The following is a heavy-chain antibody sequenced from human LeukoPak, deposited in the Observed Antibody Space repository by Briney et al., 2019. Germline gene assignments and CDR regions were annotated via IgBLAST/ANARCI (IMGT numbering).Heavy chain of an antibody. D-gene: IGHD3-22*01. CDR1: GFTFSSYW. CDR2: IYTDGSST. Sequence: GGSLRLSCAASGFTFSSYWMHWVRQGPGKGLVWVSRIYTDGSSTRYADSVKGRFTISRDNAKNTLYLQMNTLRAEDTAVYYCARVRGYDTSDYDYWGQGTLVTVSS. CDR3: ARVRGYDTSDYDY. V-gene: IGHV3-74*01. J-gene: IGHJ4*02.